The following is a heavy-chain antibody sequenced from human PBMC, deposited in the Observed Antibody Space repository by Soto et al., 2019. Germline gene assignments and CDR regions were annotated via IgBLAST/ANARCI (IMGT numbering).Heavy chain of an antibody. D-gene: IGHD2-2*01. CDR3: ARVMGYCSSTSCYAFDN. Sequence: SETLSLTCTVSGGSISSGGYYWSWIRQHPGKGLEWIGYIYYSGSTYYNPSLKSRVTISVDTSKNQFSLKLSSVTAADTAVYYCARVMGYCSSTSCYAFDNWGQGTMVTVSS. V-gene: IGHV4-31*03. CDR1: GGSISSGGYY. J-gene: IGHJ3*02. CDR2: IYYSGST.